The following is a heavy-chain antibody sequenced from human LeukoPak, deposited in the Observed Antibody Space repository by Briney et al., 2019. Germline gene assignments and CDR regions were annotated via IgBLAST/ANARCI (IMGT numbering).Heavy chain of an antibody. CDR2: INHSGST. V-gene: IGHV4-34*01. CDR3: ARDLYGSGSYYNGSFDY. CDR1: GGSFRGYY. D-gene: IGHD3-10*01. J-gene: IGHJ4*02. Sequence: SETLSLTCAVYGGSFRGYYWSWIPKPPGKGLEWIGEINHSGSTNYNPSLKSRVTISVDTSKNQFSLKLSSVTAADTAVYYCARDLYGSGSYYNGSFDYWGQGTLVTVSS.